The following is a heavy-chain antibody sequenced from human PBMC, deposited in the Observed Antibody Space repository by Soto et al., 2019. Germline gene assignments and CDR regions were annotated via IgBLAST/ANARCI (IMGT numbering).Heavy chain of an antibody. CDR1: GYTLTELS. CDR3: ATGGTVDTAMGFYYYYGMDV. D-gene: IGHD5-18*01. Sequence: GASVKVSCKVSGYTLTELSMHWVRQAPGKGLEWMGGFDPEDGETIYAQKFQGRVTMTEDTSTDTAYMELSSLRSEDTAVYYCATGGTVDTAMGFYYYYGMDVWGQGTTVTVSS. V-gene: IGHV1-24*01. J-gene: IGHJ6*02. CDR2: FDPEDGET.